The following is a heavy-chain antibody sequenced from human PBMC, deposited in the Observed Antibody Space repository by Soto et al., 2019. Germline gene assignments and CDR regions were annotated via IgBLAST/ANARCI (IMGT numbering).Heavy chain of an antibody. J-gene: IGHJ6*03. CDR1: GYTFTSYD. Sequence: ASVKVSCKASGYTFTSYDINWVRQANGQGLEWMGWMNPNSGNTGYAQKFQGRVTMTRNTSISTAYMELSSLRSEDTAVYYCARVQYYYGSGSYYTGYMDVWGKGTTVTVSS. CDR2: MNPNSGNT. V-gene: IGHV1-8*01. CDR3: ARVQYYYGSGSYYTGYMDV. D-gene: IGHD3-10*01.